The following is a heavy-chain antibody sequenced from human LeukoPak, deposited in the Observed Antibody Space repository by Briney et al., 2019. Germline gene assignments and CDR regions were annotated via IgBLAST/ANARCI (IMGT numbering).Heavy chain of an antibody. Sequence: SETLSLTCTVSGGSISSSSYYWGWIRQPPGKGLEWIGSIYYSGSTYYNPSLKSRVTISVDTSKNQFSLKLSSVTAADTAVYYCARGLGDLDWGRKVYWGQGTLVTVSS. D-gene: IGHD3-16*01. J-gene: IGHJ4*02. CDR1: GGSISSSSYY. V-gene: IGHV4-39*07. CDR3: ARGLGDLDWGRKVY. CDR2: IYYSGST.